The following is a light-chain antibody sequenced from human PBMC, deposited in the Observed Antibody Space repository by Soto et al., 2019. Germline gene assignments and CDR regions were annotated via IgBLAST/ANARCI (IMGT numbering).Light chain of an antibody. J-gene: IGKJ1*01. CDR2: KAS. CDR1: QSISSW. V-gene: IGKV1-5*03. CDR3: QQYNNYSKT. Sequence: DIQMTQSPSTLSASVGDRVTITCRASQSISSWLAWYQQKPGKAPKLLIYKASSLESGVPSRFSGSGSGTEFTLTNMSPQPDAFATYYCQQYNNYSKTFGQGTKVEIK.